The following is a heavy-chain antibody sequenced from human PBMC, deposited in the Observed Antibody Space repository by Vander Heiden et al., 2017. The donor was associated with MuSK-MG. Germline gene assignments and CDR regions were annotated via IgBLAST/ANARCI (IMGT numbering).Heavy chain of an antibody. Sequence: QVQLVQSGAEVKKPGASVKVSCKASGYTFTGYYLHWVRQAPGQGLEWMGWMYPNNGGTNYAQAFQGRVTMTRDTSISTAYMELSRLRSDDTAVYYCTRDGVSGGAFDIWGQGTMVTVSS. CDR3: TRDGVSGGAFDI. J-gene: IGHJ3*02. CDR2: MYPNNGGT. D-gene: IGHD3-3*01. V-gene: IGHV1-2*02. CDR1: GYTFTGYY.